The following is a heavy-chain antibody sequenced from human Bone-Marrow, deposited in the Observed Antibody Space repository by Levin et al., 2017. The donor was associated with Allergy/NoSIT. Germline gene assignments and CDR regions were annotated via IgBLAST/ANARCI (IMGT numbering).Heavy chain of an antibody. Sequence: GESLKISCAASGFTFSSYAMSWVRQAPGKGLEWVSAISGSGGSTYYADSVKGRFTISRDNSKNTLYLQMNSLRAEDTAAYYCAKELRLGELLYAFDIWGQGTMVTVSS. CDR2: ISGSGGST. J-gene: IGHJ3*02. CDR3: AKELRLGELLYAFDI. CDR1: GFTFSSYA. V-gene: IGHV3-23*01. D-gene: IGHD3-16*01.